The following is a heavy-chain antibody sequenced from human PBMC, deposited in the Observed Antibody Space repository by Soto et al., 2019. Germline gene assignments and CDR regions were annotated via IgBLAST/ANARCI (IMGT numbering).Heavy chain of an antibody. CDR1: GGSISSSTYY. Sequence: SETLSLTCTVSGGSISSSTYYWGWMRQPPGKGLEWIASFFIGRNTYYNPSLKSRVTISVDTSKNQSSLKLTSVTAADTAVYYCARDKITGLFDYWGQGTLVTVSS. V-gene: IGHV4-39*07. CDR3: ARDKITGLFDY. CDR2: FFIGRNT. J-gene: IGHJ4*02. D-gene: IGHD2-8*02.